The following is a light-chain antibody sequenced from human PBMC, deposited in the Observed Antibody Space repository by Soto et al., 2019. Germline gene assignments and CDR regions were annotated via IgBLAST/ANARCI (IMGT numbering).Light chain of an antibody. V-gene: IGKV1-9*01. Sequence: DIQLTQSPSFLSASVGDRVTITCRASQGIRDFLAWYQQKPGKAPKLLIYAASTLQTGVPTRFSGIATGTEFTLIISNLQPAEFATYYCQQFNVYPLTFGGGTKVEIK. CDR3: QQFNVYPLT. CDR1: QGIRDF. CDR2: AAS. J-gene: IGKJ4*01.